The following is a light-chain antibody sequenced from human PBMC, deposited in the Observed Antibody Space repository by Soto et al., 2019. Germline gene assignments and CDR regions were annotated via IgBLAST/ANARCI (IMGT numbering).Light chain of an antibody. V-gene: IGLV4-69*01. Sequence: QPVVIQSPSASASLGASVRLTCTLSSGHSSYAIAWHQQQPEKGPRYLMKVDSDGSHIKGDGIPDRFSGSSSGAERYLTISSLQSEDEADYYCQTWGTGTWVFGGGTKLTVL. CDR2: VDSDGSH. CDR1: SGHSSYA. J-gene: IGLJ3*02. CDR3: QTWGTGTWV.